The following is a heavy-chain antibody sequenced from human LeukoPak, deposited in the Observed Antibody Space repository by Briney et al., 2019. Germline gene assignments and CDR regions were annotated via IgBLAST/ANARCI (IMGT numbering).Heavy chain of an antibody. CDR1: GGSISSYY. D-gene: IGHD3-10*01. CDR3: ARDQGAVYGSGSYSIDY. Sequence: SETLSLTCTVSGGSISSYYWSWIRQPPGKGLEWMGFIYYSGTTNYNPFLKSRVTISVDTSKNQFSLKMSSVTAADTAVYYCARDQGAVYGSGSYSIDYWGQGTLVTVSS. V-gene: IGHV4-59*01. CDR2: IYYSGTT. J-gene: IGHJ4*02.